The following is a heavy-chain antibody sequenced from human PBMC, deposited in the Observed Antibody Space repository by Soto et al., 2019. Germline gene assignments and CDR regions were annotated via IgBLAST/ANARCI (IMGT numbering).Heavy chain of an antibody. CDR3: AKDPGGRYCFNSTCNYYYGMDL. CDR1: VFTVSSNY. D-gene: IGHD2-15*01. J-gene: IGHJ6*02. V-gene: IGHV3-53*01. Sequence: PGGCLRLSCAASVFTVSSNYISGVLARPVEGLECGSVTYSGGTTYYADSVKGRFIISRDNSKNTLDLQMNSLRAEDTAVYYCAKDPGGRYCFNSTCNYYYGMDLWGQGTTVTVSS. CDR2: TYSGGTT.